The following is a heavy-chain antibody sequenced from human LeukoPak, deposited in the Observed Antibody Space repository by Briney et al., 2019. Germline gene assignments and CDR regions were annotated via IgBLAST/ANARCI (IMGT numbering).Heavy chain of an antibody. CDR2: ISDDSNYI. D-gene: IGHD3-16*01. V-gene: IGHV3-21*04. J-gene: IGHJ4*02. CDR3: ARTSDRGGHFDY. Sequence: GGSLRLSCAASGFTFSTYSGNWIRQAPGKGLEWVSSISDDSNYIFYADSVKGRFTISRDNSKNTLYLQMNSLRAEDTAVYYCARTSDRGGHFDYWGQGTLVTVSS. CDR1: GFTFSTYS.